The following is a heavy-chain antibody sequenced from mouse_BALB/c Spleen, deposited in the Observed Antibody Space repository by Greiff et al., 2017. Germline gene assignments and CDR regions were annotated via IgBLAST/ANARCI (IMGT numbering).Heavy chain of an antibody. Sequence: EVMLVESGAGLVQPGGSLKLSCAASGFTFSSYGMSWVRQTPDKRLELVATINRNGGSTYYPDSVKGRFTISRDNAKNTLYLQMSSLKSEDTAMYYCARAAYYGGYFDVWGAGTTVTVSS. CDR2: INRNGGST. CDR3: ARAAYYGGYFDV. D-gene: IGHD1-1*01. J-gene: IGHJ1*01. V-gene: IGHV5-6-3*01. CDR1: GFTFSSYG.